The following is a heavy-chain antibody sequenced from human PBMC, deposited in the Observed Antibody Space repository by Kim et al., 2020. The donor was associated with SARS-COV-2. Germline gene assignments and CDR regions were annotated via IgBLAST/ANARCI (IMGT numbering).Heavy chain of an antibody. Sequence: YTPSLRSRVTISVDTSKNQCSRRLSSVTAADTAVYYCARVIRGYSYVFDYWGQGTLVTVSS. CDR3: ARVIRGYSYVFDY. V-gene: IGHV4-34*01. D-gene: IGHD5-18*01. J-gene: IGHJ4*02.